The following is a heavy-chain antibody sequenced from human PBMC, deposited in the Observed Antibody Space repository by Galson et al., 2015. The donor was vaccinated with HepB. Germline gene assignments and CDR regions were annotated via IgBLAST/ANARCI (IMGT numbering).Heavy chain of an antibody. V-gene: IGHV1-18*01. J-gene: IGHJ3*02. CDR1: QYTFTRYG. CDR2: ISGYNGDT. CDR3: ARDHGYNNSPGNGAFDI. Sequence: SVKVSCKASQYTFTRYGISWVRQAPGQGLEWMGWISGYNGDTNYAQKFRARITMTTDTSTNTAYMELRSLRSDDTAIYYCARDHGYNNSPGNGAFDIWGQGTMVTVSS. D-gene: IGHD3-10*01.